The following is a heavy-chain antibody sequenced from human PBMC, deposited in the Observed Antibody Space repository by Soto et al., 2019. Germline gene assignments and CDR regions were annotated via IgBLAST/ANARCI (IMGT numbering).Heavy chain of an antibody. CDR3: AREDDSSGPRAFDI. CDR1: GFTFSSYW. V-gene: IGHV3-7*03. CDR2: IKQDGSEK. Sequence: GGSLRLSCADSGFTFSSYWMSWVRQAPGKGLEWVANIKQDGSEKNYVDSVKGRFTIPRDNAKNSLYLQMNSLRAEDTAVYYCAREDDSSGPRAFDIWGQGTMVTVSS. D-gene: IGHD3-22*01. J-gene: IGHJ3*02.